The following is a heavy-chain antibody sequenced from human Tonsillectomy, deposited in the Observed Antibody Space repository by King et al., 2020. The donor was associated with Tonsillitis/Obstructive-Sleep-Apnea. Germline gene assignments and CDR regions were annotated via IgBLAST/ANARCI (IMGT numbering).Heavy chain of an antibody. J-gene: IGHJ5*02. V-gene: IGHV4-59*01. D-gene: IGHD3-16*01. CDR2: VYSSGST. CDR3: ARVHWDYYENSDHWYVGWIDP. CDR1: GGSIQNYY. Sequence: QLQESGPGLVKPSETLSLTCTVSGGSIQNYYWSWIRQPPGKGPEWVGYVYSSGSTYYNPSLKSRVTISVDTPKNQFSLNLTSVTAADTAVYYCARVHWDYYENSDHWYVGWIDPWGQGTLVTVSS.